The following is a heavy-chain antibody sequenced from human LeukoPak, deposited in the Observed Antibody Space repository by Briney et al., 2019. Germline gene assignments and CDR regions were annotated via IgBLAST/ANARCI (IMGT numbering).Heavy chain of an antibody. CDR2: IKQDGTEK. V-gene: IGHV3-7*01. J-gene: IGHJ4*02. CDR1: GFTFTTCW. D-gene: IGHD1-26*01. CDR3: ARWGPGVGATTTFDY. Sequence: PGGSLRLSCAASGFTFTTCWMSWVRQAPGKGLEWVANIKQDGTEKYYVDSVRGRFTISRDNAKNSLYLQMNSLRAEDTAVYYCARWGPGVGATTTFDYWGQGTLVTVSS.